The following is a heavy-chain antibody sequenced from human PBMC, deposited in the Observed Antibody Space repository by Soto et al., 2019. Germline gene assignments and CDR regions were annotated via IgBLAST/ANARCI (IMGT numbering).Heavy chain of an antibody. D-gene: IGHD6-6*01. CDR2: IAYDGGKK. Sequence: PGGSLRLPCAASGITFSSYGKHWVRHAPGKRQEWRGVIAYDGGKKDYADSLKVRFTVSPAKPKNTLYRQMNSLRDEDTAAHYCARVMFSSLRGTYRSRNYYYRMDVRAQGNTVIVS. J-gene: IGHJ6*02. CDR3: ARVMFSSLRGTYRSRNYYYRMDV. V-gene: IGHV3-30-3*01. CDR1: GITFSSYG.